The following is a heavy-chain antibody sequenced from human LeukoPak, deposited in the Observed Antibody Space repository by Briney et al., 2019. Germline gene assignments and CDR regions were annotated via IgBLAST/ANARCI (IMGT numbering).Heavy chain of an antibody. Sequence: PGGSLRLSCAASGFIFSTYAMHWVRQAPGKGLEYVSAISSDGGSTYYADSVKGRFTISRDNSENPLYLHMGSLRAEDTAVYYCARVWGSRGGNPDYWGQGTLVTVSS. CDR1: GFIFSTYA. D-gene: IGHD4-23*01. CDR3: ARVWGSRGGNPDY. J-gene: IGHJ4*02. CDR2: ISSDGGST. V-gene: IGHV3-64*02.